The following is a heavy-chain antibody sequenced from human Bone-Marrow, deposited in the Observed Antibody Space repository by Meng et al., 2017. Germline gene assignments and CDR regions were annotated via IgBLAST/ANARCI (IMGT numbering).Heavy chain of an antibody. CDR2: INHSGST. J-gene: IGHJ4*02. CDR1: GGSFSGYY. CDR3: ARGYGIVGANLGLYYFDY. V-gene: IGHV4-34*01. D-gene: IGHD1-26*01. Sequence: QVTRDQLGDGLLTPSCTLSLTWAVYGGSFSGYYGSWIRQPPGKGLEWIGEINHSGSTNYNPSLKSRVTISVDTSKNQFSLKLSSVTAADTAVYYCARGYGIVGANLGLYYFDYWGQGTLVTVSS.